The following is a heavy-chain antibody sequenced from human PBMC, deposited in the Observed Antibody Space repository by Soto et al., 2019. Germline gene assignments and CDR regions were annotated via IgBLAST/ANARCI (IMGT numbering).Heavy chain of an antibody. J-gene: IGHJ6*02. Sequence: EVQLLESGGGLVQPGGSLRLSCAASGFTFSSYAMKWVRQAPGKGLEWVSLIGESGTPTYYADSVKGRFTISRDNSGNTRFLEMYSLRAEDTAVYYCARYIPGVRYYGMDVWCQGTTVTVSS. D-gene: IGHD2-2*01. CDR2: IGESGTPT. CDR1: GFTFSSYA. CDR3: ARYIPGVRYYGMDV. V-gene: IGHV3-23*01.